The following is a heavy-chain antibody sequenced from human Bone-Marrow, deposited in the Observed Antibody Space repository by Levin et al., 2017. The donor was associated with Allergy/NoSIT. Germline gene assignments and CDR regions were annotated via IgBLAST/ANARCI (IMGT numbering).Heavy chain of an antibody. V-gene: IGHV4-34*01. CDR1: GGSFSGYY. D-gene: IGHD3-10*01. CDR2: INHSGST. J-gene: IGHJ4*02. CDR3: ARDGRRRLPKRREYYFDY. Sequence: SETLSLTCAVYGGSFSGYYWSWIRQPPGKGLEWIGEINHSGSTNYNPSLKSRVTISVDTSKNQFSLKLSSVTAADTAVYYCARDGRRRLPKRREYYFDYWGQGTLVTVSS.